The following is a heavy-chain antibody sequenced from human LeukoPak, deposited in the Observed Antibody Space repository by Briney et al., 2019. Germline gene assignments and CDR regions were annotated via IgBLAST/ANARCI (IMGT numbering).Heavy chain of an antibody. V-gene: IGHV1-2*06. CDR1: GYTFTGYY. Sequence: ASVKVSCKASGYTFTGYYMHWVRQAPGQGLEWMGRINPNRGGTNYAQKFQGRVTMTRDTSISTAYMELSRLRSDDTAVYYCARVRIAAAGTSNYWGQGTLVTVSS. D-gene: IGHD6-13*01. CDR2: INPNRGGT. J-gene: IGHJ4*02. CDR3: ARVRIAAAGTSNY.